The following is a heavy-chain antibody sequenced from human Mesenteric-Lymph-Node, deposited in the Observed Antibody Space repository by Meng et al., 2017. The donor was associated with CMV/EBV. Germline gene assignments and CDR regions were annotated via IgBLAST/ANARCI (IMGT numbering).Heavy chain of an antibody. V-gene: IGHV3-30-3*01. CDR2: ISPDGTNR. CDR1: GFTFSSYA. J-gene: IGHJ4*02. CDR3: ARERMVGAVWEAPH. Sequence: GESLKISCAASGFTFSSYALHWVRQAPGKGLQWVAVISPDGTNRWYTDSVKGRFTISRDNSKTPLYLQMNSLRPDDTAVYYCARERMVGAVWEAPHWGQGTLVTVSS. D-gene: IGHD2-15*01.